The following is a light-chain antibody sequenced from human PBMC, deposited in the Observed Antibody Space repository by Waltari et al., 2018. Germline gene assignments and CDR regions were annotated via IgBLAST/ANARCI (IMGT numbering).Light chain of an antibody. CDR2: EVT. CDR3: TSYTGSNLV. J-gene: IGLJ3*02. CDR1: SSDVGGYHY. Sequence: QSALTQPPSASGSLGQSVTISCTGTSSDVGGYHYVSWYQHHPGKGPKLLIYEVTKRPSGVPDRVSGSRSGNTASLTVSGLQAEDEADYYCTSYTGSNLVFGGGTKLTVL. V-gene: IGLV2-8*01.